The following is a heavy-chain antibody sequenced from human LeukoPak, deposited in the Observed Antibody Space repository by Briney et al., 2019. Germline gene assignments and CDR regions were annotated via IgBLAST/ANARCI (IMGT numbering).Heavy chain of an antibody. Sequence: GGSLRLSCAASGFTFSTYNMNWVRQAPGKGLEWVSSISSSSSYIYYADSVKGRFTISRDNAKNSLYLQMNSLRAEDTAVYYCARPSGSYPRYYFDYWGQGTLVTVSS. J-gene: IGHJ4*02. CDR1: GFTFSTYN. V-gene: IGHV3-21*01. D-gene: IGHD1-26*01. CDR3: ARPSGSYPRYYFDY. CDR2: ISSSSSYI.